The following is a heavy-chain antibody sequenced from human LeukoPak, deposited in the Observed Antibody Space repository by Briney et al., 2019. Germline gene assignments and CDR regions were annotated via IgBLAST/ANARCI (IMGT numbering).Heavy chain of an antibody. Sequence: PSETPSLTYTVSGGSISSYYWSWIRQPPGKGLEWIGYIYYSGSTNYNPSLKSRVTISVDTSKNQFSLKLSSVTAADTAVYYCARDPLSQGWFDPWGQGTLVTVSS. V-gene: IGHV4-59*01. CDR3: ARDPLSQGWFDP. D-gene: IGHD3-3*02. J-gene: IGHJ5*02. CDR1: GGSISSYY. CDR2: IYYSGST.